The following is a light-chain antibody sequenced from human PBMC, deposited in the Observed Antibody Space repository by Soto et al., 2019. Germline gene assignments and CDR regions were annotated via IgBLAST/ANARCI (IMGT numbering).Light chain of an antibody. Sequence: EIVLTQSPGTLPLSPGERATLSCRASQSVTSNYLAWYQQKPGQAPGLPIYDTSTRASGVPDRFSGSGSGTEFTLTISRLEPEDFAVYYCQQYGTSPQTFGQGTKVDI. CDR2: DTS. V-gene: IGKV3-20*01. CDR1: QSVTSNY. CDR3: QQYGTSPQT. J-gene: IGKJ1*01.